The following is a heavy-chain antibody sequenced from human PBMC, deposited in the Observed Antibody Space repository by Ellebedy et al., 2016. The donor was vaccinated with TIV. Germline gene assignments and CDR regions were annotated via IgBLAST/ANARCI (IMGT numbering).Heavy chain of an antibody. CDR3: ARAFRYGDPYYYGMDV. D-gene: IGHD4-17*01. CDR2: AYHSGDT. V-gene: IGHV4-34*01. CDR1: GGSFSGYY. J-gene: IGHJ6*02. Sequence: SETLSLXCAVYGGSFSGYYWSWIRQPPGKGLEWIGEAYHSGDTNYNPSLKSRVTISVDTSKNQFSLKLSSVTAADTAVYYCARAFRYGDPYYYGMDVWGQGTTVTVSS.